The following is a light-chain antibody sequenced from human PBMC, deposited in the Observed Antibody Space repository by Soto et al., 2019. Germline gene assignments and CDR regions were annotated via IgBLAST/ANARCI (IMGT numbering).Light chain of an antibody. CDR2: EVS. Sequence: QSVLTQPPSASGSPGQSVTISCTGTSSDVGGYNYVSWYQQHPGKAPKVIIYEVSKRPSGVPDRFSGSKSGSTASLTVSGLQAEDEADYYCSSYAVTTIFVFGTANKVTV. J-gene: IGLJ1*01. CDR3: SSYAVTTIFV. V-gene: IGLV2-8*01. CDR1: SSDVGGYNY.